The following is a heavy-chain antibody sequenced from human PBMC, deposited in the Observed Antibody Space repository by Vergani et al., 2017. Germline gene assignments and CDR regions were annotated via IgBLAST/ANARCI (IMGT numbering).Heavy chain of an antibody. CDR3: ARTRSQIAMIRQFEQ. J-gene: IGHJ4*02. V-gene: IGHV3-21*01. CDR1: GFDFTNSA. CDR2: ITRGSKSI. D-gene: IGHD5-18*01. Sequence: EVQLVESGGGVVKPGGSLTISCATSGFDFTNSAMSWIRQAPGRGLQWVSSITRGSKSIYYADSVKGRFTITRDDVKKSLLLRMNNLKVDDTAIYYCARTRSQIAMIRQFEQWGQGTLVTVSS.